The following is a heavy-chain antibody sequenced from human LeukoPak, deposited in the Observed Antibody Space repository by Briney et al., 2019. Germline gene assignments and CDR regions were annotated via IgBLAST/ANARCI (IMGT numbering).Heavy chain of an antibody. CDR1: GGSFSGYY. J-gene: IGHJ6*02. V-gene: IGHV4-34*01. Sequence: SETLSLTCAVYGGSFSGYYWTWIRQPPGKGLEWIGEINPSGSTNYNPSLKSRVTISVDTSKNKFSLKLSSVTAADTAVYYCARSPGHYYYGMDVWGQGTTVTVSS. CDR3: ARSPGHYYYGMDV. CDR2: INPSGST.